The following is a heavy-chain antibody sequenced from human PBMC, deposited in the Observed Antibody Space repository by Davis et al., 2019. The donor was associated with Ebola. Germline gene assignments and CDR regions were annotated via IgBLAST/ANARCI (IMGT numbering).Heavy chain of an antibody. D-gene: IGHD3-3*01. CDR2: ISSSSSTI. CDR1: GFSVSGNY. J-gene: IGHJ4*02. CDR3: ARWSILGQ. V-gene: IGHV3-48*02. Sequence: GESLKISCAASGFSVSGNYMSWVRQAPGKGLEWVSYISSSSSTIYYADSVKGRFTISRDNAKNSLYLQMNSLRDEDTAVYYCARWSILGQWGQGTLVTVSS.